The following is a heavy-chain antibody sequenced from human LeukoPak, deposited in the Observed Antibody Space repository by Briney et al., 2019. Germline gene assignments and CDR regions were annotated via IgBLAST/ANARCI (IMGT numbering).Heavy chain of an antibody. V-gene: IGHV3-23*01. CDR3: AKENYGSGSYHPDY. J-gene: IGHJ4*02. Sequence: GGSLRLSCAASGFTFSNYAMSWVRQAPGKGLEGVESIAPSGNSAYYVDSVKGRFTVSRDNSKKTLYLGMNSLRAEDTAMYYCAKENYGSGSYHPDYWGQGALVTVSS. CDR1: GFTFSNYA. CDR2: IAPSGNSA. D-gene: IGHD3-10*01.